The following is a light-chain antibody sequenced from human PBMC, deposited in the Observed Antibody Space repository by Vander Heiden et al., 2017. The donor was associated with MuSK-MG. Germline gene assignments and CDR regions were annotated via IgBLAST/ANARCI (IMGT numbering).Light chain of an antibody. CDR1: QNVNSN. CDR2: GAS. CDR3: QQKNNWPIT. Sequence: EIVMTQSPATLSVSLGEWATLSCRASQNVNSNLAWYQQKPGQAPRLVIYGASTRATGIPARFSGSGSGTEFTLTISSLQSEDFAVYSCQQKNNWPITFGGGTKVDIK. V-gene: IGKV3-15*01. J-gene: IGKJ4*01.